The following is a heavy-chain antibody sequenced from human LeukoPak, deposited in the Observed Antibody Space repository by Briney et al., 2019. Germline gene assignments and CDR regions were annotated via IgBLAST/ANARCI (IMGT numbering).Heavy chain of an antibody. V-gene: IGHV3-33*01. J-gene: IGHJ4*02. CDR1: GFFFSSYG. Sequence: GGSLRLSCAASGFFFSSYGMHWVRLAPGKGLEWVALIWYDGSNKYYADSVKGRFTISRDNSKNTLSLQMNSLRAEDTAVYYCARVHLSSSSDYWGQGTLVTVSS. D-gene: IGHD6-13*01. CDR3: ARVHLSSSSDY. CDR2: IWYDGSNK.